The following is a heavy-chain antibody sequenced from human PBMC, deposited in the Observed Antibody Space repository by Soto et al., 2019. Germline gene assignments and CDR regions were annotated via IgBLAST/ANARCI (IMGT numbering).Heavy chain of an antibody. D-gene: IGHD2-15*01. Sequence: GASVKISCKASGYTFTGYYMHWERQAPGQGLEWMGWINPNSGGTNYAQKFQGRVTMTRDTSISTAYMELSRLRSDDTAVYYCARDGYCSGGSCFNYWGQGTLVTVSS. CDR1: GYTFTGYY. J-gene: IGHJ4*02. V-gene: IGHV1-2*02. CDR2: INPNSGGT. CDR3: ARDGYCSGGSCFNY.